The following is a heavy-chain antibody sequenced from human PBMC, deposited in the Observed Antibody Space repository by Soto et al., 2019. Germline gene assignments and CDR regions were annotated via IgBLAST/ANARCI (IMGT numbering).Heavy chain of an antibody. CDR3: ARSLENSSGWYPYYYYGMDV. Sequence: SETLSLTCTVSGGSVSSGSYYWSWIRQPPGKGLEWIGYIYYSGSTNYNPSLQSRVAISLDTSKNQFSLKLSSVTAADTAVYYCARSLENSSGWYPYYYYGMDVWGQGTTVTVSS. V-gene: IGHV4-61*01. J-gene: IGHJ6*02. D-gene: IGHD6-19*01. CDR1: GGSVSSGSYY. CDR2: IYYSGST.